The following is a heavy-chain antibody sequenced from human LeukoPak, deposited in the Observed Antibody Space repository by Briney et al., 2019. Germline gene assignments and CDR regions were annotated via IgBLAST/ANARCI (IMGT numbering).Heavy chain of an antibody. CDR2: IWYDGSNK. D-gene: IGHD1-26*01. CDR1: GFTFSSYA. Sequence: RGSLRLSCAASGFTFSSYAMHWVRQAPGKGLEWVATIWYDGSNKYYGNSVKGRFTISRDNSKNTLYLQMNSLEFEDTAVYFCARHTGIFPRGGMDVWGQGTTVTVSS. V-gene: IGHV3-33*08. CDR3: ARHTGIFPRGGMDV. J-gene: IGHJ6*02.